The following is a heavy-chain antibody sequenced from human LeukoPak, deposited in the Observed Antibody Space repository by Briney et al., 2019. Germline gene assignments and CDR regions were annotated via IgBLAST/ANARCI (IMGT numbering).Heavy chain of an antibody. V-gene: IGHV3-21*01. J-gene: IGHJ4*02. CDR3: AREVNWNYVGY. Sequence: GGSLRLSCAASGFTFSNYNMNWVRQAPGKGLEWVSSISSSSTYIYYADSVKGRFTISRDNAKNSLYLQMNSLRAEDTAVYYCAREVNWNYVGYWGQGTLVTVSS. CDR2: ISSSSTYI. D-gene: IGHD1-20*01. CDR1: GFTFSNYN.